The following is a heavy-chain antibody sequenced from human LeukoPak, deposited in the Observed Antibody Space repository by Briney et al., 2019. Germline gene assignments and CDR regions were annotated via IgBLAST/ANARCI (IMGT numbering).Heavy chain of an antibody. V-gene: IGHV3-74*01. Sequence: GGSLRLSCAVCGFTFTDYWFHWVRQAPGKGLEWVSRVKSDGGGINYGDSVKGRFTMSRDNAKNTLYLQMNSLRAEDTAVYYCARQAGSGFDYWGQGSLVTVSS. CDR1: GFTFTDYW. CDR2: VKSDGGGI. J-gene: IGHJ4*02. D-gene: IGHD3-10*01. CDR3: ARQAGSGFDY.